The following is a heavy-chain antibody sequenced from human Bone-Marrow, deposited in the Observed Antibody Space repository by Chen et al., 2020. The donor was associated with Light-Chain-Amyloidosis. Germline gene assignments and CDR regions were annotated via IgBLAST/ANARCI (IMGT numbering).Heavy chain of an antibody. CDR2: INDAENT. CDR1: GGSFSGYY. D-gene: IGHD3-10*01. CDR3: ARGRSYYYGLGKIDY. J-gene: IGHJ4*02. V-gene: IGHV4-34*02. Sequence: QVQLQQWGAGLLRPSETLSLTCAVYGGSFSGYYWTWIRQPPGKGLEWIGEINDAENTNYNPPLRSRVTISLDTSKNHFSLNLTSVTAADTAVYYCARGRSYYYGLGKIDYWGQGSLVIVSS.